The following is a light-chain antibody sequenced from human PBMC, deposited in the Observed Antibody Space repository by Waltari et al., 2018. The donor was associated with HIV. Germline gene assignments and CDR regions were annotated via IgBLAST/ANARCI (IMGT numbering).Light chain of an antibody. CDR2: GNN. J-gene: IGLJ1*01. CDR1: RFNIGSNS. Sequence: QSVLRQPPSASGTPGQRVTISCSGGRFNIGSNSVSWYQQLPGMAPKLLIYGNNQRPSGVPDRFSGSKSGNTAFLTVSGLQAEDEADYYCKSHAGSSNPYVFGTGTKVTVL. CDR3: KSHAGSSNPYV. V-gene: IGLV1-44*01.